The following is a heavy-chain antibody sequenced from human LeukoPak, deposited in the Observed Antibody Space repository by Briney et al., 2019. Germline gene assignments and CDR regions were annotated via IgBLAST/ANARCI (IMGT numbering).Heavy chain of an antibody. D-gene: IGHD3-22*01. J-gene: IGHJ6*03. CDR2: ISGSGGTI. CDR1: GFTFTSYA. V-gene: IGHV3-23*01. CDR3: ARDNYYDSSGYYYYYMDV. Sequence: GGSLRLSCAASGFTFTSYAMSWVRQAPGKGLEWVSAISGSGGTIYYADSVKGRFTISRDNAKNSLYLQMNSLRAEDTAVYYCARDNYYDSSGYYYYYMDVWGKGTTVTVSS.